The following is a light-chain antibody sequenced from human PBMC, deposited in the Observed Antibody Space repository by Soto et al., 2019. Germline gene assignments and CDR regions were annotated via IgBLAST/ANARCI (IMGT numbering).Light chain of an antibody. CDR2: DAS. CDR1: QDIENY. Sequence: DIQMPQAPSSLSASLGDRVTMTCQASQDIENYLTWFQQRPGRAPKLLISDASHFQPGVPSRFIGRRSWADFTLTISSLHPEDVATYYCQQYEGVPYAFGQGTKLDIK. CDR3: QQYEGVPYA. J-gene: IGKJ2*01. V-gene: IGKV1-33*01.